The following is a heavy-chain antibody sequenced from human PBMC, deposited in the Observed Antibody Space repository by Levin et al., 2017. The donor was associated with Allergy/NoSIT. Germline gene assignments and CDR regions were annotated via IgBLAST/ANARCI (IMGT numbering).Heavy chain of an antibody. Sequence: GASVKVSCAASGFTVSSNYMNWVRQAPGKGLEWVSVIYSGGTTNYADSVKGRFTISRDNSKNTLYLQMNSLRAEDTAVYYCAREVLWFGEPRGWFDPWGQGALVTVSS. CDR2: IYSGGTT. V-gene: IGHV3-53*01. D-gene: IGHD3-10*01. J-gene: IGHJ5*02. CDR1: GFTVSSNY. CDR3: AREVLWFGEPRGWFDP.